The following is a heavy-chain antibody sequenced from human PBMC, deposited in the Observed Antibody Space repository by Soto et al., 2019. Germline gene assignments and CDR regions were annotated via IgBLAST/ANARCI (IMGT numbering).Heavy chain of an antibody. CDR2: IYYGGTT. J-gene: IGHJ5*02. Sequence: SQTMRLPNTVADGNIRHNYWSRIRQPPGKGLEWVGYIYYGGTTSYNPSLQSRVTISLETSKSQFSLRLTSVTAADTAVYYCARLGAYYQSRDPWGPGTLVTVS. CDR1: DGNIRHNY. D-gene: IGHD3-22*01. V-gene: IGHV4-59*08. CDR3: ARLGAYYQSRDP.